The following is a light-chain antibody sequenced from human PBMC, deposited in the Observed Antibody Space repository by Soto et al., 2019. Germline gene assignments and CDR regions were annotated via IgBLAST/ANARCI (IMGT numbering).Light chain of an antibody. J-gene: IGKJ1*01. CDR2: KAS. CDR3: MQATHWPPT. V-gene: IGKV2-30*01. Sequence: DVVMTQSPLSLPVTPGQPASISCRSSQSLVYSDGYAYVDWFHQRPGQSPRRIIYKASKRDSGVTDRFSGSGSGTDFTLQINRVEAEDVGIYDCMQATHWPPTFGRGTRVVIK. CDR1: QSLVYSDGYAY.